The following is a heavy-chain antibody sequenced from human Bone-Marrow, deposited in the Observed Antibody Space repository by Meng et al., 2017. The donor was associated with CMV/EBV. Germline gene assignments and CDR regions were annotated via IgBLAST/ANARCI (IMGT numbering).Heavy chain of an antibody. J-gene: IGHJ4*02. CDR1: GGNFSSYA. CDR3: ARQGGGGDCYNY. Sequence: CKASGGNFSSYAISWVRQAPGQGLEWMGGIIPIFGTANYAQKFQGRVTITTDESTSTAYMELSSLRSEDTAVYYCARQGGGGDCYNYWGQGTLVTVSS. D-gene: IGHD2-21*01. CDR2: IIPIFGTA. V-gene: IGHV1-69*05.